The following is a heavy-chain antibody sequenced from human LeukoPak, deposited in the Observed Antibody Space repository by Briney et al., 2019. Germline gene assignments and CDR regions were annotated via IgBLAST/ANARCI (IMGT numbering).Heavy chain of an antibody. CDR3: AKDRSSLAREYFDY. V-gene: IGHV3-53*01. J-gene: IGHJ4*02. D-gene: IGHD6-6*01. CDR2: IYSVGST. Sequence: GGSLRLSCAASGFTVSSNYMNWVRQAPGKGLEWVSVIYSVGSTDYADSVKGRFTISRDNSRNTLYVQMNSLRAEDTAVYYCAKDRSSLAREYFDYWGQGSLVTVSS. CDR1: GFTVSSNY.